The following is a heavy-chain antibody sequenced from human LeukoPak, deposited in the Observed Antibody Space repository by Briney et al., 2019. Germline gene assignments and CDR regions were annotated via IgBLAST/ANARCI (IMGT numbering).Heavy chain of an antibody. CDR2: ICGSGGST. CDR3: AKDEKITIFGVVTLFDY. V-gene: IGHV3-23*01. J-gene: IGHJ4*02. CDR1: GFTFSSYA. Sequence: PGGSLRLSCAVSGFTFSSYAMSWVRQAPGEGLEWVSAICGSGGSTYYADSVKGRFTISRDNSKNTLYLQMNSLRAEDTAVYYCAKDEKITIFGVVTLFDYWGQGTLVTVSS. D-gene: IGHD3-3*01.